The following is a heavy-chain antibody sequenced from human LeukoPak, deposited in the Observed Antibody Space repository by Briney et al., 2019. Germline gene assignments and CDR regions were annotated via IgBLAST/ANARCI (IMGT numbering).Heavy chain of an antibody. Sequence: GRSLRLSCAASGFTFDDYAMHWVRQAPGKGLEWVSVIYSGGSTYYADSVKGRFTISRDNSKNTLYLQMNSLRAEDTAVYYCARTITSSGWYGTDYWGQGTLVTVSS. CDR1: GFTFDDYA. CDR3: ARTITSSGWYGTDY. V-gene: IGHV3-53*01. D-gene: IGHD6-19*01. J-gene: IGHJ4*02. CDR2: IYSGGST.